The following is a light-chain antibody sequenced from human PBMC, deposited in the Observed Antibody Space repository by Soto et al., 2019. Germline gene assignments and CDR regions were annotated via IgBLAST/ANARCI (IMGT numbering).Light chain of an antibody. CDR1: QRISRY. V-gene: IGKV1-5*03. CDR2: KAS. J-gene: IGKJ1*01. CDR3: QQYNSYPWT. Sequence: DIQMTQSPSTLSSSVGDRVAITCRASQRISRYLAWYQQKPGEAPKLLIYKASTLESGVPSNFSGSGSGTDFTLAISSLQPEDFETYYCQQYNSYPWTFGQGTKVDIK.